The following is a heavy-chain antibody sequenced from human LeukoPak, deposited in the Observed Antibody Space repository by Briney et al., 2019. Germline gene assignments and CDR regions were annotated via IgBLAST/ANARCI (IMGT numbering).Heavy chain of an antibody. CDR2: ISSGSNYI. CDR3: ARVGCSGGTCYDY. Sequence: PGGSLRLSCAASGFTFSSYSMYGVRQAPGKGLEWVSFISSGSNYIYYTDSVKGRFTISRDNAKNSLYLQMNSLRVEDTAIYYCARVGCSGGTCYDYWGQGTLVTVSS. J-gene: IGHJ4*02. V-gene: IGHV3-21*01. D-gene: IGHD2-15*01. CDR1: GFTFSSYS.